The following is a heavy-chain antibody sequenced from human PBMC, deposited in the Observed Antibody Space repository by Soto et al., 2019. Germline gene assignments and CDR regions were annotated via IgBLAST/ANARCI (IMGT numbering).Heavy chain of an antibody. CDR3: ARDLAVGLVDY. CDR1: GYTFTSYG. CDR2: ISGHNGNT. Sequence: QVQLVQSGAEVKKPGASVKVSCKASGYTFTSYGISWVRQAPGQGLEWMGWISGHNGNTNNAQKLQGRVTMTTDTSTSTAYMXXRSXRSDDTAVYYCARDLAVGLVDYWGQGTLVTVSS. J-gene: IGHJ4*02. V-gene: IGHV1-18*01. D-gene: IGHD6-19*01.